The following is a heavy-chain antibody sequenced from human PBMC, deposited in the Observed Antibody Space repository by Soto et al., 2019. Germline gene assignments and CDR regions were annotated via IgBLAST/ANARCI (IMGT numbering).Heavy chain of an antibody. V-gene: IGHV1-69*08. Sequence: QVQLVQSGAEVKKPGSSVKDSCKASGGTFSTYTITWVRQAPGQGLEWMGRIIPIIGIINYAQKFQGRVTITADKFTGTAYMELTILRSDDTAVYYCAGDPDSHYNDSHASSYPWGQGTLVTVSS. CDR3: AGDPDSHYNDSHASSYP. J-gene: IGHJ5*02. D-gene: IGHD3-22*01. CDR2: IIPIIGII. CDR1: GGTFSTYT.